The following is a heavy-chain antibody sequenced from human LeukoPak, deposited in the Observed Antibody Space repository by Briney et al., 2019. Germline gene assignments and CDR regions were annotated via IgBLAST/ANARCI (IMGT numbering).Heavy chain of an antibody. CDR3: ARGGGYSSGLDAFDI. CDR2: ISSSSSTI. CDR1: GFTFSSYS. D-gene: IGHD6-19*01. V-gene: IGHV3-48*01. Sequence: GGSLRLSCAASGFTFSSYSMNWVRQAPGKGLEWVSYISSSSSTIYYADSVKGRFTISRDNAKNSLYLQMNSLRAEDTAVYYCARGGGYSSGLDAFDIWGQGTMVTVSS. J-gene: IGHJ3*02.